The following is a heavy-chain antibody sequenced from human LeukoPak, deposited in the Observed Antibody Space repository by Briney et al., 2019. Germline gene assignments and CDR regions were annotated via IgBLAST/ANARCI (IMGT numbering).Heavy chain of an antibody. D-gene: IGHD3-22*01. J-gene: IGHJ4*02. V-gene: IGHV3-30*18. CDR3: AKARYYYDSSGPYFDY. Sequence: GSLRLSCAASGFTFSSYGMHWVRQAPGKGLEWVAVISYDGSNKYYADSVKGRFTISRDNSKNTLYLQMNSLRAEDTAVYYCAKARYYYDSSGPYFDYWGQGTLVTVSS. CDR1: GFTFSSYG. CDR2: ISYDGSNK.